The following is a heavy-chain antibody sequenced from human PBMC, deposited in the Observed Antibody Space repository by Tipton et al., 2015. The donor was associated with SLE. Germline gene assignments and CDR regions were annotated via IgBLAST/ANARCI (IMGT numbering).Heavy chain of an antibody. J-gene: IGHJ4*02. CDR2: ISGSGGST. D-gene: IGHD2-2*01. CDR3: AKDDAAQEFDY. V-gene: IGHV3-23*01. Sequence: SLRLSCAASGFTFSSYAMSSVRQDPGKGLEWVSAISGSGGSTYYADSVKGRFTISRDNSKNTLYRQMNSLRAEDTAVYYCAKDDAAQEFDYWGQGTLVTVSS. CDR1: GFTFSSYA.